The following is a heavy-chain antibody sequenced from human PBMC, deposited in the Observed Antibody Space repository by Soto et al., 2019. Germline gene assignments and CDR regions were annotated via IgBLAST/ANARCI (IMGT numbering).Heavy chain of an antibody. J-gene: IGHJ4*02. V-gene: IGHV3-23*01. D-gene: IGHD3-10*01. CDR1: GFTLGRYG. Sequence: GSLRRSCAASGFTLGRYGMSWVRQAPGKGLEWVSAVSPNGQGIYYADSVRGRFTISRHFSKNTVFLHMDSLRAEDTAVYYCAKDRYYPRDYFHYWGQGTLVTVSS. CDR3: AKDRYYPRDYFHY. CDR2: VSPNGQGI.